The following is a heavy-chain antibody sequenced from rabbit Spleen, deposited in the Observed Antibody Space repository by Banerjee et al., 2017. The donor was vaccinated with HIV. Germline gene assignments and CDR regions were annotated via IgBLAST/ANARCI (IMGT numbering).Heavy chain of an antibody. CDR3: AGAGGSYGYDGMDL. J-gene: IGHJ6*01. Sequence: QSLEESGGDLVKPGASLTLTCTASGFTFNTYYMCWVRQAPGKGLEWIACIDAGVSGTTYHASWAKGRFTNSKSSSTTVTLQMTSLTAADTATYYCAGAGGSYGYDGMDLWGQGTLVTVS. V-gene: IGHV1S40*01. CDR1: GFTFNTYY. D-gene: IGHD8-1*01. CDR2: IDAGVSGTT.